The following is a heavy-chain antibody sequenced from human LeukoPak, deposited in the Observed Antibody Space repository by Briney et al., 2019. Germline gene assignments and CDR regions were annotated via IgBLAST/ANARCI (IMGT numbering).Heavy chain of an antibody. J-gene: IGHJ6*02. CDR3: ARGFMGYCSSTSCNLDYGMDV. Sequence: SETLSLTCAAYGGSFSGYYWSWIRQPPGKGLEWIGEINHSGSTNYNPSLKSRVTISVDTSKNQFSLKLSSVTAADTAVYYCARGFMGYCSSTSCNLDYGMDVWGQGTTVTVSS. V-gene: IGHV4-34*01. CDR1: GGSFSGYY. CDR2: INHSGST. D-gene: IGHD2-2*01.